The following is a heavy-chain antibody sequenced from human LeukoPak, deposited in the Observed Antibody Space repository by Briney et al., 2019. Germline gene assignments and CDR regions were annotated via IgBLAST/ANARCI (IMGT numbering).Heavy chain of an antibody. Sequence: PGGSLRLSCAASGFTISTYGMSWVRQAPGKGLEWVSSISGGNTYYADSVKGRFTTSRDNSKNTASLQMNSLRAEDTAVYYCAKSVYHSGNYWGQGTLVTVSS. V-gene: IGHV3-23*01. CDR1: GFTISTYG. J-gene: IGHJ4*02. D-gene: IGHD3-10*01. CDR2: ISGGNT. CDR3: AKSVYHSGNY.